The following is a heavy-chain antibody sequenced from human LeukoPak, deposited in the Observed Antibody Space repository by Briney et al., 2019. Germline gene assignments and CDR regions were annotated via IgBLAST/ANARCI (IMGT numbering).Heavy chain of an antibody. CDR2: MNPNSGNT. V-gene: IGHV1-8*03. J-gene: IGHJ6*03. Sequence: ASVMVSCKASGYTFTSYDINWVRQATGQGLEWMGWMNPNSGNTGYAQKFQGRVTITRNTSISTAYMELSSLRSEDTAVYYCARAYEWELPPYYYYYMDVWGKGTTVTVSS. CDR3: ARAYEWELPPYYYYYMDV. CDR1: GYTFTSYD. D-gene: IGHD1-26*01.